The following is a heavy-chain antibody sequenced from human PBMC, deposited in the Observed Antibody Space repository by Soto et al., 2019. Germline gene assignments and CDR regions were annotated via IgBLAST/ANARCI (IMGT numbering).Heavy chain of an antibody. J-gene: IGHJ6*04. CDR1: GGSISSSSYY. CDR3: ARQYGGFLDV. CDR2: IYYSGST. Sequence: SETLSLTCTVSGGSISSSSYYWGWIRQPPGKGLEWIGSIYYSGSTYYNPSLKSRVTISVDTSKNQFSLKLSSVTAADTAVYYCARQYGGFLDVWGKGTTVTVSS. V-gene: IGHV4-39*01. D-gene: IGHD3-16*01.